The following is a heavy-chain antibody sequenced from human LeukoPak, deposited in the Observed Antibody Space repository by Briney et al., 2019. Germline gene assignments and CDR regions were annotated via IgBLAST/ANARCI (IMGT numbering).Heavy chain of an antibody. CDR1: GGSLSNHY. D-gene: IGHD3-10*01. CDR3: ARGQSGSTGRYYYYYMDV. CDR2: VSHNGRT. V-gene: IGHV4-59*11. J-gene: IGHJ6*03. Sequence: SETLSLTCTVSGGSLSNHYWNWIRQHPGKGLEWIGYVSHNGRTSYNPSLKSRVSISVDTSKNQFSLKLSSVTAADTAVYYCARGQSGSTGRYYYYYMDVWGKGTTVTVSS.